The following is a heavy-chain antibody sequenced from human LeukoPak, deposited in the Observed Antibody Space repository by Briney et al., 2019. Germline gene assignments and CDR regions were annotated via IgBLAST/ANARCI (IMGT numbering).Heavy chain of an antibody. CDR3: ATFITASAGWSY. D-gene: IGHD6-13*01. CDR1: GEALHGHY. V-gene: IGHV4-34*01. Sequence: SETLSLTCAVYGEALHGHYWSWIRQSPGKGLEWLGEGDDRGGTKYNPSFKSRVTISAEPSRNQFSLKLNSVTAADTAVYYCATFITASAGWSYWGHGTLVTVSS. CDR2: GDDRGGT. J-gene: IGHJ4*01.